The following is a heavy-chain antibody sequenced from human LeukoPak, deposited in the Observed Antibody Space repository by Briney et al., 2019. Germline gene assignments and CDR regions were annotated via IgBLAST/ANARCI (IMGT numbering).Heavy chain of an antibody. CDR3: ARGESAGYYHYYYMDV. Sequence: GGSLRLSCAASGFTFSSYWMHWVRQAPGKGLVWVSRINSDGSSTSYADSVKGRFTISRDNAKNTLYLQMNSLRAEDTAVYYCARGESAGYYHYYYMDVWGKGTTVTISS. CDR1: GFTFSSYW. J-gene: IGHJ6*03. CDR2: INSDGSST. V-gene: IGHV3-74*01.